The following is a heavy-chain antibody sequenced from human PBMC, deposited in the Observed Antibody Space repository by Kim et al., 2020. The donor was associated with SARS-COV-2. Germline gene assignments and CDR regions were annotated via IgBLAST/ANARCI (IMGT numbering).Heavy chain of an antibody. V-gene: IGHV4-39*01. CDR3: AGSLDTYYYDSSGSKLDY. CDR2: IYYSGST. D-gene: IGHD3-22*01. CDR1: GGSISSSSYY. J-gene: IGHJ4*02. Sequence: SETLSLTCTVSGGSISSSSYYWGWIRQPPGKGLEWIGSIYYSGSTYYNPSLKSRVTISVDTSKNQFSLKLSSVTAADTAVYYCAGSLDTYYYDSSGSKLDYWGQGTLVTVSS.